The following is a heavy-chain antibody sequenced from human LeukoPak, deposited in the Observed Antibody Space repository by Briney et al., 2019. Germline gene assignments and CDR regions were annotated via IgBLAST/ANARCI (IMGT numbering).Heavy chain of an antibody. V-gene: IGHV3-30*18. Sequence: PGGSLRLSCAVFGFTFSNYDMHWVRQAPGKGLEWVAVISYDGSNKYYADSVKGRFTVSRDNSKNMLYLQVNSLTIEDTAMYYCAKDSYGMDVWGQGTTVIVSS. CDR2: ISYDGSNK. J-gene: IGHJ6*02. CDR3: AKDSYGMDV. CDR1: GFTFSNYD.